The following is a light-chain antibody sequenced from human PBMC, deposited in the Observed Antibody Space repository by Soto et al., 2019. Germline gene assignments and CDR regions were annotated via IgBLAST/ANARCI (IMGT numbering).Light chain of an antibody. J-gene: IGKJ5*01. Sequence: DIQMTQSPSSLSASVGDRVTITCRASQGISNFLAWYQQKTGKVPKLLISAASTLQSGFPSRSSGSGSGTDFTPTITSLRPEYVATYYWQKYSSVITFGQGTRLESK. CDR1: QGISNF. CDR3: QKYSSVIT. V-gene: IGKV1-27*01. CDR2: AAS.